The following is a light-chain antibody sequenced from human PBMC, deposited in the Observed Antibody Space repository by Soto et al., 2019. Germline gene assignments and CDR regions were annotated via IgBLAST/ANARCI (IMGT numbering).Light chain of an antibody. CDR1: STNIGSNY. Sequence: QSVLTQPPSASGTPGQRVTISCSGSSTNIGSNYVYWYQQLQGTAPRLLIYRNNQRPSGVPDPFSGSKSGTSASLAISGLRSEDEANYYCAAWDDSLSGVVFGGGTKLTVL. J-gene: IGLJ3*02. CDR3: AAWDDSLSGVV. V-gene: IGLV1-47*01. CDR2: RNN.